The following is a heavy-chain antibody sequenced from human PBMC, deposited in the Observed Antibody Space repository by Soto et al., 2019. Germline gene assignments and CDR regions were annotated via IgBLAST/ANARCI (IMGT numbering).Heavy chain of an antibody. CDR2: IIPIFGTT. D-gene: IGHD2-15*01. Sequence: QVQLVQSGAEVKKPGSSVKVSCKASGGTFSSYAISWVRQAPGQGLEWMGGIIPIFGTTNYAQKFQGRVTITADESXSXTYVELSSLRSEDTAVYYCARVVTVVKSFHYWYFDLWGRGTLVTVSS. J-gene: IGHJ2*01. CDR1: GGTFSSYA. CDR3: ARVVTVVKSFHYWYFDL. V-gene: IGHV1-69*12.